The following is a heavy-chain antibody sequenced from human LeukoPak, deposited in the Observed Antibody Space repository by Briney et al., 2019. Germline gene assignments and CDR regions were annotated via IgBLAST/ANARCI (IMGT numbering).Heavy chain of an antibody. CDR1: GFTFSDYY. V-gene: IGHV3-11*04. CDR2: ISSSSATI. CDR3: ARGRYDSSGYYPIFDY. D-gene: IGHD3-22*01. Sequence: PGGSLRLSCAASGFTFSDYYMSWIRQAPGKGLEWVSYISSSSATIHYADSVKGRFTISRDNAKNSLYLQMNSLRAEDTAVYYCARGRYDSSGYYPIFDYWGQGTLVTVSS. J-gene: IGHJ4*02.